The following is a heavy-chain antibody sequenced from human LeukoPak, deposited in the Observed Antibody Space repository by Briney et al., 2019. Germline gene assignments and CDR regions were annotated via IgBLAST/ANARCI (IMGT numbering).Heavy chain of an antibody. CDR3: ANWIGSSSRDY. CDR1: GFTFSTYA. D-gene: IGHD6-6*01. V-gene: IGHV3-23*01. J-gene: IGHJ4*02. Sequence: GGSLRLACAASGFTFSTYAMTWVRQAPGKGLEWVSGINSNGDEIYYADSVRGRFTISRDNSNNALYLQMDSLRAEDTAVYYCANWIGSSSRDYWGQGTLVTVSS. CDR2: INSNGDEI.